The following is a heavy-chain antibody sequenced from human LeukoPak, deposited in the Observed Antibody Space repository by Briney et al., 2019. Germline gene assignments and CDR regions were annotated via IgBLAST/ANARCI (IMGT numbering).Heavy chain of an antibody. CDR3: AKADEMNMDY. J-gene: IGHJ4*02. V-gene: IGHV3-33*06. CDR2: IWYDGSIK. D-gene: IGHD2/OR15-2a*01. Sequence: PGRSLRLSCAASGSTFSAYGMHWVRQAPGKGLEWVAVIWYDGSIKYCADSVKGRFTISKDNSKNTLYLQMNSLRAEDTAVYYCAKADEMNMDYWGQGTLVTVSS. CDR1: GSTFSAYG.